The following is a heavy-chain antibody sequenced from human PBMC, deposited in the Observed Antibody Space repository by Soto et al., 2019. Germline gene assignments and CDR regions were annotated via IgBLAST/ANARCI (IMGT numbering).Heavy chain of an antibody. J-gene: IGHJ4*02. Sequence: VQLVESGGGVVQPGRSLRLSCAASGFTFSSYGMHWVRQAPGKGLEWVAVIWYDGSNKYYADSVKGRFTISRDNSKNTLYLQMNSLRAEDTAVYNCAREGKVVGARSYYFDYWGQGTLVTVSS. V-gene: IGHV3-33*01. CDR2: IWYDGSNK. CDR3: AREGKVVGARSYYFDY. CDR1: GFTFSSYG. D-gene: IGHD1-26*01.